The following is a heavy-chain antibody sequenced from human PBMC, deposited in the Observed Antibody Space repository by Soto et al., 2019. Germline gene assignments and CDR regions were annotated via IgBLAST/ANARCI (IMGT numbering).Heavy chain of an antibody. Sequence: QVQLVESGGGVVQPGRSLRLSCAASGFTFSSYAMHWVRQAPGKGLEWVAVISYDGSNKYYADSVKGRFTISRDNSKNTLYLQMNSLRAEDTAVYYCARVPLLPDSYYYYGMDVWGQGTTVTVSS. CDR2: ISYDGSNK. D-gene: IGHD2-15*01. J-gene: IGHJ6*02. V-gene: IGHV3-30-3*01. CDR1: GFTFSSYA. CDR3: ARVPLLPDSYYYYGMDV.